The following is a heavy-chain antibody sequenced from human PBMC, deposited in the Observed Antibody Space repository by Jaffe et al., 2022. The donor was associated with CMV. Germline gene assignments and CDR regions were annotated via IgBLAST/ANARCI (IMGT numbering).Heavy chain of an antibody. CDR1: GFTFSSYS. Sequence: EVQLVESGGGLVKPGGSLRLSCAASGFTFSSYSMNWVRQAPGKGLEWVSSISSSSSYIYYADSVKGRFTISRDNAKNSLYLQMNSLRAEDTAVYYCARAERYCSGGSCYYYFDYWGQGTLVTVSS. CDR2: ISSSSSYI. V-gene: IGHV3-21*01. J-gene: IGHJ4*02. CDR3: ARAERYCSGGSCYYYFDY. D-gene: IGHD2-15*01.